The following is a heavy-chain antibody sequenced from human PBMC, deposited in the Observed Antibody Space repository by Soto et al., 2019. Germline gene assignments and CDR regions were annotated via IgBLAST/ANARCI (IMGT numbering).Heavy chain of an antibody. CDR1: GFTFSSNA. CDR2: ISNNGGTT. J-gene: IGHJ6*04. D-gene: IGHD3-3*01. V-gene: IGHV3-64*04. CDR3: VRSSRRDITASRGMDV. Sequence: GGSLRLSCSGSGFTFSSNAMHWVRQAPGKGLEYVSGISNNGGTTYYADSVKDRFTISRDSPKNTLYLQLNSLRIEDTAVYYCVRSSRRDITASRGMDVWVKGTTVTVSS.